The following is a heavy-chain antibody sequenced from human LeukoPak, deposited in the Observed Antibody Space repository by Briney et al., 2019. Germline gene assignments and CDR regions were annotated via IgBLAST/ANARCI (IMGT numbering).Heavy chain of an antibody. D-gene: IGHD6-19*01. J-gene: IGHJ4*02. CDR2: IKQDGSEK. CDR1: GFTFSSYW. Sequence: GGSLRLSCAASGFTFSSYWMSWVRQPPGKGLEWVANIKQDGSEKNYVDSVKGRFTISRDNAKNSLYLQMNSLRAEDTAVYYRARYGGWYYFDYWGQGTLVTVSS. CDR3: ARYGGWYYFDY. V-gene: IGHV3-7*04.